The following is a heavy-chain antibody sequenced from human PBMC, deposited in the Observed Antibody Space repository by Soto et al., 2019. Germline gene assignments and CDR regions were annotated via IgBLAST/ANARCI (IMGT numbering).Heavy chain of an antibody. V-gene: IGHV1-3*05. CDR2: INAGNGNT. Sequence: QVQLVQSGAEEKKPGASVKVSCKASGYTFTSYAMHWVRQAPGQRLEWMGWINAGNGNTKYSQKFQGRVTITRDTSASTAYMELRRLRSVDTAVYYCARSIVVVTALDYWGQSTLVTVSS. J-gene: IGHJ4*02. CDR3: ARSIVVVTALDY. CDR1: GYTFTSYA. D-gene: IGHD2-21*02.